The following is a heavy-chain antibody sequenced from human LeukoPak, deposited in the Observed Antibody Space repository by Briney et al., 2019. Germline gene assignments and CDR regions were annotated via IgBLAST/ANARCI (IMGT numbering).Heavy chain of an antibody. D-gene: IGHD6-19*01. J-gene: IGHJ4*02. CDR3: ATGNIAVAGDFDS. CDR1: GYTLTELS. Sequence: ASVKVSCKVSGYTLTELSMHWVRQAPGKGLEWTGGFDPEDGETIYAQKFQGRVTMTEDTSTDTAYMELSSLRSEDTAVYYCATGNIAVAGDFDSWGQGTLVTVSS. CDR2: FDPEDGET. V-gene: IGHV1-24*01.